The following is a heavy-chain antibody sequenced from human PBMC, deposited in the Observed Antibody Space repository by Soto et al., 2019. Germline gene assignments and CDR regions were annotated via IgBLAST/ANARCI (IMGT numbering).Heavy chain of an antibody. D-gene: IGHD1-26*01. J-gene: IGHJ4*02. CDR1: GYTFTVYY. Sequence: QVQLVQSGAEVKKPGASVNVSCKASGYTFTVYYMHWVRQAPGQGLEWMGWINPKSGGTMYPQKFQCGVTMTWDTSISTAYMALTRLRSDDTAVYYCARDLAKGGGSAGFDYWGQGTLVTVSS. CDR2: INPKSGGT. CDR3: ARDLAKGGGSAGFDY. V-gene: IGHV1-2*02.